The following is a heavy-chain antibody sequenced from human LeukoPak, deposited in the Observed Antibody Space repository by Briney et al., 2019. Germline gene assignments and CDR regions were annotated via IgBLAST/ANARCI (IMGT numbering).Heavy chain of an antibody. CDR1: GDSVSSNSAA. CDR2: TYYRSKWYN. J-gene: IGHJ4*02. CDR3: VRVGSWYSSGWDTFDY. V-gene: IGHV6-1*01. Sequence: SQTLSLTCAISGDSVSSNSAAWHWIRQSPSRGLEWLGRTYYRSKWYNDYAVSVKSRITINPDTSKNQFSLQLNSVTPEDTAVYYCVRVGSWYSSGWDTFDYWGQGTLVTVSS. D-gene: IGHD6-19*01.